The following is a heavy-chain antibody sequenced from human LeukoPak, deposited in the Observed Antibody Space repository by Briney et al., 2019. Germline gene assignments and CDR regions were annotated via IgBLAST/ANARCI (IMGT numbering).Heavy chain of an antibody. Sequence: SETLSLTCTVSGGSISSGGYYWSWIRQPPGKGLEWIGYIYHSGSTYYNPSLKSRVTISVDRSKNQFSLKLSSVTAADTAVYYCARGQSRIQLWVGVDYWGQGTLVTVSS. D-gene: IGHD5-18*01. J-gene: IGHJ4*02. CDR2: IYHSGST. CDR1: GGSISSGGYY. CDR3: ARGQSRIQLWVGVDY. V-gene: IGHV4-30-2*01.